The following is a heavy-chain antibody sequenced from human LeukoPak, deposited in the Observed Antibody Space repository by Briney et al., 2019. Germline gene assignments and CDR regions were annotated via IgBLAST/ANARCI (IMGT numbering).Heavy chain of an antibody. Sequence: PSETLSLTCTVSGGSISSYYGSWIRKPPGKGLEWIGYIYYSGSTNYNPSLKSRVTISVDKSKNQFSLKLSSVTAADTAVYYCARAGDSRPFDYWGQGTLVTVSS. V-gene: IGHV4-59*12. D-gene: IGHD5-12*01. J-gene: IGHJ4*02. CDR1: GGSISSYY. CDR2: IYYSGST. CDR3: ARAGDSRPFDY.